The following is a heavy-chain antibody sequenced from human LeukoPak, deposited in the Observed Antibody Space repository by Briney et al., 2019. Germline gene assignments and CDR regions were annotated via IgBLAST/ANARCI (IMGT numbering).Heavy chain of an antibody. CDR3: AKDRTPYSRSGGYYLGAFDL. CDR2: LSGSGGGT. V-gene: IGHV3-23*01. D-gene: IGHD3-22*01. CDR1: GFTFSNYA. J-gene: IGHJ3*01. Sequence: GGSLRLSCAASGFTFSNYAMTWVRQAPGKGLEWVSSLSGSGGGTWYAGSVKGRFGISRDNSKNTLYLEMNSLRAEDTAVYYCAKDRTPYSRSGGYYLGAFDLWGHGTLVTVSS.